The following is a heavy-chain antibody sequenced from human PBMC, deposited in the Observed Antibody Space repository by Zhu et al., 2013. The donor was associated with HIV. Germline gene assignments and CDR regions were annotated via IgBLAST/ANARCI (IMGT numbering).Heavy chain of an antibody. V-gene: IGHV1-2*02. Sequence: QVQLVQSGAEVMQPGASVKVSCKASGYTFTDYGITWVRQAPGQGLEWMGWINPNSGDTKYAQKFQGRVTMTSDTSISTAYMELSSLRSDDTAVYYCARDVQVRQVLAKRWFDPWGQEPWSPSPQ. J-gene: IGHJ5*02. CDR3: ARDVQVRQVLAKRWFDP. CDR2: INPNSGDT. D-gene: IGHD3-10*01. CDR1: GYTFTDYG.